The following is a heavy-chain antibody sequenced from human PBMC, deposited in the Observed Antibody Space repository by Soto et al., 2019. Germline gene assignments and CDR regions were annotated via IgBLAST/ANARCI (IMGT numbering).Heavy chain of an antibody. V-gene: IGHV3-23*01. CDR1: GFTFSSYA. J-gene: IGHJ4*02. Sequence: PGGSLRLSCAASGFTFSSYAMSWVRQAPGKGLEWVSTISGSGDSTYYADSVKGRFTISRDNSKNTLYLQMDSLRAEDTAVYYCAREKVQYGSGSYTYYFDYWGQGTLVTVSS. CDR2: ISGSGDST. D-gene: IGHD3-10*01. CDR3: AREKVQYGSGSYTYYFDY.